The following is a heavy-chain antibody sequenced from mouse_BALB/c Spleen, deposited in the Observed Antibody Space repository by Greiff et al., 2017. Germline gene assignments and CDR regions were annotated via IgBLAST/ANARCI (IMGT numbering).Heavy chain of an antibody. J-gene: IGHJ3*01. D-gene: IGHD2-2*01. CDR3: NIYYGYDGFAY. CDR1: GFNIKDYY. CDR2: IDPENGDT. V-gene: IGHV14-4*02. Sequence: EVKVEESGAELVRSGASVKLSCTASGFNIKDYYMHWVKQRPEQGLEWIGWIDPENGDTEYAPKFQGKATMTADTSSNTAYLQLSSLTSEDTAVYYCNIYYGYDGFAYWGQGTLVTVSA.